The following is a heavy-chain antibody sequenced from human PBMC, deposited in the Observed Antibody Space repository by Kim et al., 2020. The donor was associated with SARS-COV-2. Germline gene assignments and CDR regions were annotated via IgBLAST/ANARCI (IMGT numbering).Heavy chain of an antibody. J-gene: IGHJ4*02. Sequence: GGSLRLSCAASGFTFSNYAINWVRQAPGKGLEWVSHISTSSGNIDYADSVKGRFTISRDNAKNSVYLQMNSLRDEDTAVYYCARDRALGRTLNYYFDYCGRGALVAAS. CDR2: ISTSSGNI. CDR1: GFTFSNYA. D-gene: IGHD1-26*01. CDR3: ARDRALGRTLNYYFDY. V-gene: IGHV3-48*02.